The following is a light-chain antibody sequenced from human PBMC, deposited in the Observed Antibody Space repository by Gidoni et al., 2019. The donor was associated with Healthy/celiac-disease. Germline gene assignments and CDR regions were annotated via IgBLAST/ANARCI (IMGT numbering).Light chain of an antibody. V-gene: IGLV2-11*01. CDR3: CSYAGSFWV. CDR1: RNDVGGYNY. CDR2: DVS. Sequence: QSALTQPRSVAGSPGQSVTLACTVTRNDVGGYNYVSWYQQHPGKAPKLMIYDVSKRPSVVPDRFSGSKSGNTASLTISGLQAEDEADYYCCSYAGSFWVFGGGTKLTVL. J-gene: IGLJ3*02.